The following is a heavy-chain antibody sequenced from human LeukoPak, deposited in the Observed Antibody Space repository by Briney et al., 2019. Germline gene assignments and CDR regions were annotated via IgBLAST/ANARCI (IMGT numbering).Heavy chain of an antibody. CDR1: GYSISSGYY. Sequence: SETLSLTCAVSGYSISSGYYWGWIRPPPGKGLEWIGSIYHGGSTYHNPSLKSRVTISVDTSKNQFSLKLSSVTAADTAVYYCARHGGSLTLYYYYYMDVWGKGTTVTVSS. D-gene: IGHD1-14*01. CDR3: ARHGGSLTLYYYYYMDV. J-gene: IGHJ6*03. V-gene: IGHV4-38-2*01. CDR2: IYHGGST.